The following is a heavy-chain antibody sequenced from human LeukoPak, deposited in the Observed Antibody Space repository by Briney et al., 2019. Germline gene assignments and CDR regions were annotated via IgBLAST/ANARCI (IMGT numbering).Heavy chain of an antibody. V-gene: IGHV3-30*02. D-gene: IGHD4-11*01. J-gene: IGHJ6*03. CDR1: GFTFSSYG. Sequence: GGSLRLSCAASGFTFSSYGMHWVRQAPGKGLESVAFIRYDGSNKYYADSVKGRFTISRDNSKNTLYLQMNSLRAEDTAVYYCAKDSNYNLYYYMDVWGKGTTVTVSS. CDR3: AKDSNYNLYYYMDV. CDR2: IRYDGSNK.